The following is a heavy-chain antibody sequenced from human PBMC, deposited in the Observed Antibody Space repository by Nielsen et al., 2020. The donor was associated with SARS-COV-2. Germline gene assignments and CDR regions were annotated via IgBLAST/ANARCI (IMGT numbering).Heavy chain of an antibody. D-gene: IGHD6-19*01. J-gene: IGHJ3*02. Sequence: GESLKISCVASGFSFDDYGMNWVRQPPGKGLEWVSGISWNGGNTGYADSVKGRFTISRDNAKNSLYLQMNSLRAEDTAVYYCARSSGSAFDIWGQGTMVTVSS. V-gene: IGHV3-20*04. CDR3: ARSSGSAFDI. CDR1: GFSFDDYG. CDR2: ISWNGGNT.